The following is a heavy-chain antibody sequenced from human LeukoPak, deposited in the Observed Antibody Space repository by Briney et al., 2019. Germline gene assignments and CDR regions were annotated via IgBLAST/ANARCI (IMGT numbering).Heavy chain of an antibody. CDR2: ISGSGGST. CDR3: RTFYVWGSYRYFDY. CDR1: GFTFSSYA. J-gene: IGHJ4*02. D-gene: IGHD3-16*02. Sequence: TGGSLRLSCAASGFTFSSYAMSWVRQAPGKGLEWVSAISGSGGSTYYADSVKGRFTISRDNSKNTLYLQMNSLRAEDTAVYYCRTFYVWGSYRYFDYWGQGTLVTVSS. V-gene: IGHV3-23*01.